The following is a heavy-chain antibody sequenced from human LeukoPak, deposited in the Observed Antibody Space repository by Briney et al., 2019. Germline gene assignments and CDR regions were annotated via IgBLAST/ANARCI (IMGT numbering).Heavy chain of an antibody. CDR1: GFTLSNAW. Sequence: SGGSLRLSCAASGFTLSNAWMTWVRQAPGKGLEWVSVIYSGGTTYYADSVKGRFTISRDNSKNTLHLQMNSLRAEDTAVYYCARDQYSYAHAAHWGQGTLVTVSS. CDR2: IYSGGTT. V-gene: IGHV3-66*01. D-gene: IGHD5-18*01. CDR3: ARDQYSYAHAAH. J-gene: IGHJ4*02.